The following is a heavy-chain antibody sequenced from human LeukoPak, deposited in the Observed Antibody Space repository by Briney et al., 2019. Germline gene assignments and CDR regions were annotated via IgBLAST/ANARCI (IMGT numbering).Heavy chain of an antibody. J-gene: IGHJ4*02. D-gene: IGHD6-6*01. V-gene: IGHV3-30*02. CDR3: AKANIAARSALVDY. CDR2: IRYDGSNK. Sequence: PGGTLRLSCAASGFTFSSYGMHWVRQAPGKGLEWVAFIRYDGSNKYYADSVKGRFTISRDNSKNTLYLQMNSLRAEDTAVYYCAKANIAARSALVDYWGQGTLVTVSS. CDR1: GFTFSSYG.